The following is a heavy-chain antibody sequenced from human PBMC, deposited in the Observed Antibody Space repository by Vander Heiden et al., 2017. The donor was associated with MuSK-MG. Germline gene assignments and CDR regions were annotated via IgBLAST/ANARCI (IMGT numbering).Heavy chain of an antibody. CDR1: GFTSSSYG. D-gene: IGHD6-13*01. CDR3: ARGHSSWYSAEYFQH. Sequence: QVQLVDSGGGVVQPGRSLRLSCAASGFTSSSYGMHWVRQAPGKGLEWVAVIWYDGSNKYYADSVKGRFTISRDNSKNTLYLQMNSLRAEDTAVYYCARGHSSWYSAEYFQHWGQGTLVTVSS. V-gene: IGHV3-33*01. J-gene: IGHJ1*01. CDR2: IWYDGSNK.